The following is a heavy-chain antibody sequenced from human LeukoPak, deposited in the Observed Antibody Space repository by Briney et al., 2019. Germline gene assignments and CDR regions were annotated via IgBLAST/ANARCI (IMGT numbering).Heavy chain of an antibody. CDR1: GFTFSSYA. J-gene: IGHJ4*02. D-gene: IGHD2-2*01. CDR2: ISGSGGST. Sequence: GGSLRLSCAASGFTFSSYAMSWVRQAPGKGLEWVSAISGSGGSTYYADSVKGRFTISRDNAKNSLYLQMNSLRAEDTAVYYCAREGPIVVVPAALGYYFDYWGQGTLVTVSS. CDR3: AREGPIVVVPAALGYYFDY. V-gene: IGHV3-23*01.